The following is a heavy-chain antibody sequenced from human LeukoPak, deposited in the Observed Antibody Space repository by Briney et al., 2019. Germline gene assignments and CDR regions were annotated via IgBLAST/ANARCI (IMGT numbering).Heavy chain of an antibody. CDR3: ARMGGYSGYATH. CDR1: GGSISTYY. D-gene: IGHD5-12*01. CDR2: IHYTGTT. V-gene: IGHV4-59*08. J-gene: IGHJ4*02. Sequence: SETLSLTCTVSGGSISTYYWSWIRQPPGKGMEWIGYIHYTGTTNYNPSLKNRVTISLDTSKNQFSLNLSSVTAADTAVYYCARMGGYSGYATHWGQGTLVTVSS.